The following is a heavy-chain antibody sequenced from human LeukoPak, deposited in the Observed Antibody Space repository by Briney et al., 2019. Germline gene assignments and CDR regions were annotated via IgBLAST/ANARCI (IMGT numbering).Heavy chain of an antibody. D-gene: IGHD3-22*01. Sequence: PSETLSLTCTVSGGSISSSSYYWGWIRQPPGKGLEWIGSIYYSGSTYYNPSLKSRVTISVDTSKNQFSLKLSSVTAADTAVYYCARVGIGGNYDSSGYYKYYFDYWGQGTLVTVSS. CDR1: GGSISSSSYY. J-gene: IGHJ4*02. CDR3: ARVGIGGNYDSSGYYKYYFDY. V-gene: IGHV4-39*07. CDR2: IYYSGST.